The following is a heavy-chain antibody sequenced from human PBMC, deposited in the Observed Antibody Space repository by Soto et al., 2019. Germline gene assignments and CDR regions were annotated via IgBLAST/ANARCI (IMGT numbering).Heavy chain of an antibody. J-gene: IGHJ5*02. CDR3: TRDASRDSSARGWFDP. CDR2: ISSNSAYI. Sequence: GGSLRLSCAASGFTFRSFTMNWVRQAPGKGLEWVSTISSNSAYIYYTDALRGRFTISRDNAKNSLHLQMNSLRAEDTTVYYCTRDASRDSSARGWFDPWGPGTLVTVYS. CDR1: GFTFRSFT. D-gene: IGHD6-13*01. V-gene: IGHV3-21*01.